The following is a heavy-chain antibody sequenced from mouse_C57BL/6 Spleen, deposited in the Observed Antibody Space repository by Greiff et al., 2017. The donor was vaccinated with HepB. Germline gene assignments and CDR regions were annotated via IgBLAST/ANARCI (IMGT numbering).Heavy chain of an antibody. D-gene: IGHD2-3*01. Sequence: VQLQQSGAELARPGASVKLSCKASGYTFTSYGISWVKQRTGQGLEWIGEIYPRSGNTYYNEKFKGKATLTADKSSSTAYMELRSLTSEDSAVYFCARGVIDCYYFFYAMDYWGQGTSVTVSS. J-gene: IGHJ4*01. CDR1: GYTFTSYG. V-gene: IGHV1-81*01. CDR3: ARGVIDCYYFFYAMDY. CDR2: IYPRSGNT.